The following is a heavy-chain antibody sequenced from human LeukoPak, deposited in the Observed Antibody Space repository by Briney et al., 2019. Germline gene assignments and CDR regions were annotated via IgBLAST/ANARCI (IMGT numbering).Heavy chain of an antibody. CDR3: ARDSGSGWSNWFDP. J-gene: IGHJ5*02. D-gene: IGHD6-19*01. Sequence: SQTLSLTCAISGDSVSSNSAAWNWIRQSPSRGLEWLGRTYYRSKWSKWCNDYAVSVKGRVTINPDTSKNQFCLQLNSVTPEDTAVYYCARDSGSGWSNWFDPWGQGALVTVSS. CDR2: TYYRSKWSKWCN. V-gene: IGHV6-1*01. CDR1: GDSVSSNSAA.